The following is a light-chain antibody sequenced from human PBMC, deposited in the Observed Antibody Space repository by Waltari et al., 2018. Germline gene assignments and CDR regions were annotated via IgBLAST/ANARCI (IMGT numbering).Light chain of an antibody. Sequence: QMTQSPSSLSASVGDKVTITCRATQDIKNHLNWYQQKPGKAPTLLIYDASTLEIGVPSKFSGSGSWTDFSFIISSLQPENIATYYCQHYDNLIGTFGPGTKVEIK. CDR2: DAS. V-gene: IGKV1-33*01. CDR1: QDIKNH. J-gene: IGKJ3*01. CDR3: QHYDNLIGT.